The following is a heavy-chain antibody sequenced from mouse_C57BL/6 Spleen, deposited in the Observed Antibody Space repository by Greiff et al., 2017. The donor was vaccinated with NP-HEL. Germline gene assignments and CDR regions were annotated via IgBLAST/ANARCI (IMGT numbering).Heavy chain of an antibody. V-gene: IGHV3-8*01. CDR3: ARSFGYYEDYYAMDY. D-gene: IGHD2-3*01. CDR2: ISYSGST. J-gene: IGHJ4*01. CDR1: GYSITSDY. Sequence: EVKLMESGPGLAKPSQTLSLTCSVTGYSITSDYWNWIRKFPGNKLEYMGYISYSGSTYYNPSLKSRISITRDTSKNQYYLQLNSVTTEDTATYYCARSFGYYEDYYAMDYWGQGTSVTVSS.